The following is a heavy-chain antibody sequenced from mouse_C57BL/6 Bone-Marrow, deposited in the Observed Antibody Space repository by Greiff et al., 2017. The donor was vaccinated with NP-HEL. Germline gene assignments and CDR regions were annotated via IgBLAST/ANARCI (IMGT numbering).Heavy chain of an antibody. V-gene: IGHV5-4*03. Sequence: EVKLMESGGGLVKPGGSLKLSCAASGFTFSSYAMSWVRQTPEKRLEWVATISDGGSYTYYPDNVKGRFTISRDNAKNNLYLQMSHLKSEDTAMYYCARGGQLRPHYYAMDYWGQGTSVTVSS. J-gene: IGHJ4*01. CDR2: ISDGGSYT. D-gene: IGHD3-2*02. CDR1: GFTFSSYA. CDR3: ARGGQLRPHYYAMDY.